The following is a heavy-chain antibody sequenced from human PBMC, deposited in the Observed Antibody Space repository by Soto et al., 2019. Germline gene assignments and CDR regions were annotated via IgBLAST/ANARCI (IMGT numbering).Heavy chain of an antibody. D-gene: IGHD2-2*01. CDR2: IYPGDSDT. CDR3: ASSVLVVPASMSFPYYYYGMDV. Sequence: GKSLKISCKGSGYSFTSYWIGWVRQMPGKGLEWMGIIYPGDSDTRYSPSFQGQVTISADKSISTAYLQWSSLKASDTAMYYCASSVLVVPASMSFPYYYYGMDVCGQGTTVTVSS. V-gene: IGHV5-51*01. J-gene: IGHJ6*02. CDR1: GYSFTSYW.